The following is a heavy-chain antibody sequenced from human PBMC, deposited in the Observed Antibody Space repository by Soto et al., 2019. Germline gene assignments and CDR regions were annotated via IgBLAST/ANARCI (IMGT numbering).Heavy chain of an antibody. D-gene: IGHD6-19*01. CDR1: GFTFSSYG. Sequence: GGSLRLSCAASGFTFSSYGMHWVRQAPGKGLEWVAVISYDGSNKYYADSVKGRFTISRDNSKNTLYLQMNSLRAEDTAVYYCAKYLYGTTCISVVGFSGSDRPYYYYYGMDVWGQGTTVTVSS. CDR3: AKYLYGTTCISVVGFSGSDRPYYYYYGMDV. V-gene: IGHV3-30*18. J-gene: IGHJ6*02. CDR2: ISYDGSNK.